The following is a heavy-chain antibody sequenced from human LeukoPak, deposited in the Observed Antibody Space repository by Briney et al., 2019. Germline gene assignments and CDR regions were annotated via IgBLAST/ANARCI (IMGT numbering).Heavy chain of an antibody. CDR2: IYYSGST. CDR1: GDSIGSYY. V-gene: IGHV4-59*01. Sequence: SETLSLTCTVSGDSIGSYYWSWIRQPPGKGLEWIGYIYYSGSTNYNPSLKSRVTISIDTSMIQFSLNLSSVTAADTAVYYCARAGTYSSGWEFDPWGQGTLVTVSS. D-gene: IGHD6-19*01. CDR3: ARAGTYSSGWEFDP. J-gene: IGHJ5*02.